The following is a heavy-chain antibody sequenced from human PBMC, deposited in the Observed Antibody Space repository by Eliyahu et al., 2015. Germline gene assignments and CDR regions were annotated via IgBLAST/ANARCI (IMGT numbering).Heavy chain of an antibody. J-gene: IGHJ6*02. D-gene: IGHD6-6*01. CDR1: GGSFXGYY. Sequence: QVQLQQWGAGLLKPSETLSLTCAVYGGSFXGYYWSWIRQPPGKGLEWIGEINHSGSTNYNPSLKSRVTISVDTSKNQFSLKLSSVTAADTAVYYCARAQGSEYSSSSWYYYGMDVWGQGTTVTVSS. CDR3: ARAQGSEYSSSSWYYYGMDV. V-gene: IGHV4-34*01. CDR2: INHSGST.